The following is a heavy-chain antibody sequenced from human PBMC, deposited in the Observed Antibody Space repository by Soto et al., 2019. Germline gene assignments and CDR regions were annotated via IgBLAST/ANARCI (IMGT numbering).Heavy chain of an antibody. D-gene: IGHD5-12*01. V-gene: IGHV3-30*18. J-gene: IGHJ4*02. CDR1: GFTFSSYG. CDR2: ISYDGSNK. CDR3: AKSPDGYKSWAPFDY. Sequence: SLRLSCAASGFTFSSYGMHWVRQAPGKGLEWVAVISYDGSNKYYADSVKGRFTISRDNSKNTLYLQMNSLRAEDTAVYYCAKSPDGYKSWAPFDYWGQGTLVTVSS.